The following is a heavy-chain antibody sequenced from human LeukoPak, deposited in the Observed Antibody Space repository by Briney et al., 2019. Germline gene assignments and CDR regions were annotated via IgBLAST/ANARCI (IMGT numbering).Heavy chain of an antibody. CDR2: IFYSGST. D-gene: IGHD3-3*01. V-gene: IGHV4-31*03. Sequence: PSETLSLTCTVSGGSISSGGYYWSWIRQHPGKGLEWIGYIFYSGSTYYNPSLKSRVTISVDTSKHQFSLKLSSVTAADTAVYYCARTRYSSSYHAFDNWGQGTLVTVSS. CDR1: GGSISSGGYY. J-gene: IGHJ4*02. CDR3: ARTRYSSSYHAFDN.